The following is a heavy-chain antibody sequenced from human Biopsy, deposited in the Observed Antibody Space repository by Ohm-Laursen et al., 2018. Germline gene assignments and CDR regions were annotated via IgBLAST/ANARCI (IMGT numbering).Heavy chain of an antibody. Sequence: GTLSLTCPVSGGSVSSNVAYWAWIRQPPGKGLESIGSIFYSGITYYNPSLQSRVTISVDTSKNQFSLNLTSVTAADTAVYYCARHPTGFWFDPWGQGTLVIVSS. CDR1: GGSVSSNVAY. J-gene: IGHJ5*02. CDR3: ARHPTGFWFDP. CDR2: IFYSGIT. V-gene: IGHV4-39*01.